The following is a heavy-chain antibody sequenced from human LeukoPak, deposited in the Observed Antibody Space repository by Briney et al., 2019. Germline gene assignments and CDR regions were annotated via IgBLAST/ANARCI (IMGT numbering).Heavy chain of an antibody. CDR3: AKDSNGWYQRGSNYFDY. Sequence: GGSLRLSCVASGFTFNNYAMSWVRQAPGRGLEWASSTAGSGISKDYADSVKGRFTISRDNSKNTLYLQMNSLRAEDTAEYYCAKDSNGWYQRGSNYFDYWGQGTLATVSS. CDR2: TAGSGISK. J-gene: IGHJ4*02. CDR1: GFTFNNYA. V-gene: IGHV3-23*01. D-gene: IGHD6-19*01.